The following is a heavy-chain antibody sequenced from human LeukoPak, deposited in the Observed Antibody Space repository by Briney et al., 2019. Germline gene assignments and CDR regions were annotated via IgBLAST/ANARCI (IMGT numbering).Heavy chain of an antibody. CDR3: ARGLRAGGDP. D-gene: IGHD3-10*01. V-gene: IGHV3-11*04. J-gene: IGHJ5*02. CDR2: ISTSGSII. Sequence: GSLRLSCAASGFTFSDHYMSWIRQAPGKGPEWVSYISTSGSIINYADSVEGRFTISRDNAKNSLFLQMNSLRAEDTAVYYCARGLRAGGDPWGQGTLVTVSS. CDR1: GFTFSDHY.